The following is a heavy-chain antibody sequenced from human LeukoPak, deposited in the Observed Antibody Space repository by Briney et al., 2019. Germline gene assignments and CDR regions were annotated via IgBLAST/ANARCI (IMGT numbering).Heavy chain of an antibody. CDR2: ISSSSSYI. CDR3: ARGAAYSSIAARVDY. Sequence: GGSLRLSCAASGFTFDDYAMHWVRQAPGKGLEWVSSISSSSSYIYYADSVEGRFTISRDNAKNSLYLQMNSLRAEDTAVYYCARGAAYSSIAARVDYWGQGTLVTVSS. J-gene: IGHJ4*02. CDR1: GFTFDDYA. D-gene: IGHD6-6*01. V-gene: IGHV3-21*01.